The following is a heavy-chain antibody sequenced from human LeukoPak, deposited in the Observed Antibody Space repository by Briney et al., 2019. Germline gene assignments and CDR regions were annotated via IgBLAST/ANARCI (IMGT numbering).Heavy chain of an antibody. CDR1: GFTFSSYG. J-gene: IGHJ6*02. D-gene: IGHD6-13*01. V-gene: IGHV3-30*18. CDR2: ISYDGSNK. Sequence: PGGSLRLSCAAPGFTFSSYGMHWVRQAPGKGLEWVAVISYDGSNKYYADSVKGRFTISRDNSKKTLYLQMNSLRAEDTAVYYCAKAKLERSSSWYYPIYYYYYGMDVWGQGTTVTVSS. CDR3: AKAKLERSSSWYYPIYYYYYGMDV.